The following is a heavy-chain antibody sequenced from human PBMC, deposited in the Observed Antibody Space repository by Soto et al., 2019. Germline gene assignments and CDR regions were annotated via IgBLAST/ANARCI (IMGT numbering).Heavy chain of an antibody. J-gene: IGHJ4*02. CDR2: ISYDGSNK. CDR3: AKEWVYDSSGWSFDY. V-gene: IGHV3-30*18. CDR1: GFTFSSYG. D-gene: IGHD3-22*01. Sequence: QVQLVESGGGVVQPGRSLRLSCAASGFTFSSYGMHWVRQAPGKGLESVAVISYDGSNKYYADSVKGRFTISRDNSKNTLYLTMNSLRAEDTAVYYCAKEWVYDSSGWSFDYWGQGTLVTAST.